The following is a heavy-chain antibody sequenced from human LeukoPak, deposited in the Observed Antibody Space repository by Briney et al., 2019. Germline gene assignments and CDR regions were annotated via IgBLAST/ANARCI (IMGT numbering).Heavy chain of an antibody. Sequence: GGSLRLSCAASGFSFSSHGMSWVRQAPGKGLEWVSGIIGGAGSTYYADSVKGRFTISGDNSKNTLFLQMNSLRAEDTAMYYCARLSAMLRGPEPIYYFDYWGQGTLVTVSS. CDR1: GFSFSSHG. J-gene: IGHJ4*01. CDR3: ARLSAMLRGPEPIYYFDY. V-gene: IGHV3-23*01. D-gene: IGHD3-10*01. CDR2: IIGGAGST.